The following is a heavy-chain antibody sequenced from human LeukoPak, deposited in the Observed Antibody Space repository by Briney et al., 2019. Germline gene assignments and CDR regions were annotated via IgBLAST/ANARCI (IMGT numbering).Heavy chain of an antibody. CDR3: ARDVGGRENYYDSSGLTFDY. J-gene: IGHJ4*02. CDR2: IWYDGSNK. CDR1: GFTFSSYA. D-gene: IGHD3-22*01. Sequence: GGSLRLSCAASGFTFSSYAMSWVRQAPGKGLEWVAVIWYDGSNKYCADSVKGRFTISRDNSKNTLYLQMNSLRAEDTAVYYCARDVGGRENYYDSSGLTFDYWGQGTLVTVSS. V-gene: IGHV3-33*08.